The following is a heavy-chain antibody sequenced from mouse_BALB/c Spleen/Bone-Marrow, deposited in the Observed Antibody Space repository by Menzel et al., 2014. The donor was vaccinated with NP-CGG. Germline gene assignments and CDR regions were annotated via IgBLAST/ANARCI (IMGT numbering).Heavy chain of an antibody. Sequence: VKVVESGPGLVAPSQSLSIPCTVSGFSLSRYSVHWVRQPPGKGLEWLGMIWGGGSTDYNSALKSRLSISKDNSKSXVFLKMNSLQTDDTAMYYCARNIHITTWMDYWGQGTSVTVSS. J-gene: IGHJ4*01. D-gene: IGHD1-2*01. CDR3: ARNIHITTWMDY. CDR2: IWGGGST. V-gene: IGHV2-6-4*01. CDR1: GFSLSRYS.